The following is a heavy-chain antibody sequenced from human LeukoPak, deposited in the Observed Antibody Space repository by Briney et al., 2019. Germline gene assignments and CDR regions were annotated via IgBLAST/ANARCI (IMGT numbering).Heavy chain of an antibody. D-gene: IGHD4-17*01. CDR1: GFTFSSYA. J-gene: IGHJ4*02. V-gene: IGHV3-23*01. CDR3: AKDRPTVTPYYFEF. CDR2: IRGSGGST. Sequence: GGSLRLSCAAPGFTFSSYAMSWVRQAPGKGLEWVSGIRGSGGSTYYADSVKGRFTISRDNSKNTLYLLMNSLRAEDTAVYYCAKDRPTVTPYYFEFWGQGTLVTVSS.